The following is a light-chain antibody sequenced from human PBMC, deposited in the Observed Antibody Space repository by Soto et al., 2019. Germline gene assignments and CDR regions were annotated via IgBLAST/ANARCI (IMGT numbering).Light chain of an antibody. CDR3: QQSYSTPIT. Sequence: VDRVTITCRASQDIAGYLAWYQQKPGKAPKLLIYAASSLQSGVPSRFSGSGSGTDFTLTISSLQPEDFATYYCQQSYSTPITFGQGTRLDIK. CDR1: QDIAGY. J-gene: IGKJ5*01. CDR2: AAS. V-gene: IGKV1-39*01.